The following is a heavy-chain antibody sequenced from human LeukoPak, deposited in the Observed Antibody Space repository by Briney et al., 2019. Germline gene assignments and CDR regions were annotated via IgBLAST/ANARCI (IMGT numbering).Heavy chain of an antibody. D-gene: IGHD7-27*01. J-gene: IGHJ3*02. Sequence: SQTLSLTCIVSGGSISSGSYYWSWIRQPAGKGLEWIGHIYSSGNTKYNPSLKSRVTISVDTSKNQFSLKLTSVSAADTAVYYCATAALGKYAFDTWGQGTMVTVSS. CDR2: IYSSGNT. CDR1: GGSISSGSYY. CDR3: ATAALGKYAFDT. V-gene: IGHV4-61*09.